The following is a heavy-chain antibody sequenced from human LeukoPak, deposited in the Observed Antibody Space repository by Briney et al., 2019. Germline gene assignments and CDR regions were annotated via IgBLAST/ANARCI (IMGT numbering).Heavy chain of an antibody. Sequence: SETLSLACAVSGGSFSGYDWSWIRQPPGKGLEWIGEINESGRTNYNPSLESRVSISADPSKNQFSLNLKSVTAADTAVYFCARGLYWGSAGSGIGYMDVWGNGTTVTVSS. D-gene: IGHD7-27*01. J-gene: IGHJ6*03. CDR3: ARGLYWGSAGSGIGYMDV. V-gene: IGHV4-34*01. CDR2: INESGRT. CDR1: GGSFSGYD.